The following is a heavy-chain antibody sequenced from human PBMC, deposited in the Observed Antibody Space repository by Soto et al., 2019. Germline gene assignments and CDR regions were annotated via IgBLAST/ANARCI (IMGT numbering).Heavy chain of an antibody. J-gene: IGHJ4*02. CDR3: ARSFELGYNLCDY. V-gene: IGHV1-69*12. CDR1: GGTFSSYA. Sequence: QVQLVQSGAEVKKPGSSVKVSCKASGGTFSSYAISWVRQAPGQGLEWMGGIIPIFGTANYAQKFQGRVTITADASTSPACMELSSLRTEDTAVYYCARSFELGYNLCDYWGQGTLVTVSS. CDR2: IIPIFGTA. D-gene: IGHD6-25*01.